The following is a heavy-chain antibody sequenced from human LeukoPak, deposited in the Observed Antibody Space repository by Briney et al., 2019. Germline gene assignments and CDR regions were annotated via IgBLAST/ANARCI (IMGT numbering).Heavy chain of an antibody. V-gene: IGHV3-21*06. Sequence: PGGSLRLSCAASGFSFSKSSMLWFRQAPGKGLEWVSSISIGSSLYTYYADSLKGRFTISRDNAKNSVCLQMNSLRPEDTAVYYCASYTLWYGDSWGQGTLVTVSS. J-gene: IGHJ4*02. CDR1: GFSFSKSS. CDR2: ISIGSSLYT. D-gene: IGHD3-10*01. CDR3: ASYTLWYGDS.